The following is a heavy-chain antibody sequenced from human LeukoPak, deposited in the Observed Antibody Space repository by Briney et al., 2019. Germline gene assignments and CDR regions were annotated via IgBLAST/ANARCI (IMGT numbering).Heavy chain of an antibody. D-gene: IGHD6-19*01. V-gene: IGHV3-48*03. CDR2: ISSSGSTI. CDR3: ARGGSGWYYFDY. J-gene: IGHJ4*02. CDR1: GFTFSSYE. Sequence: PGGSLRLSCAASGFTFSSYEMNWVRQAPGKGLEWVLYISSSGSTIYYADSVKGRFTISRDNAKNSLYLQMNSLRAEDTAVYYCARGGSGWYYFDYWGQGTLVTVSS.